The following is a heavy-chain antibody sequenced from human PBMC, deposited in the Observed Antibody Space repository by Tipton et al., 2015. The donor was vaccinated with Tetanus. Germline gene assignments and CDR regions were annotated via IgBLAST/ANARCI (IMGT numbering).Heavy chain of an antibody. V-gene: IGHV4-30-2*01. J-gene: IGHJ4*02. CDR1: GGLITTGGYS. CDR3: VRGRGLGAYSFGFEY. CDR2: IYQTDST. D-gene: IGHD5-12*01. Sequence: TLSLTCTVSGGLITTGGYSWGWIRQLPGQGLEWLGYIYQTDSTYYNPSVRSRLTLSLQRSKNQVSLKLSSVTAADTAVYYCVRGRGLGAYSFGFEYWGQGALVIVSA.